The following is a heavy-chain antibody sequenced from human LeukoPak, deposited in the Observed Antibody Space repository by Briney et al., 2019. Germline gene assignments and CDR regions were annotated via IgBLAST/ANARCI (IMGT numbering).Heavy chain of an antibody. D-gene: IGHD4-17*01. Sequence: ASVKVSCKTSGYTFTGYYIHWVRQTPGQGLEWIGWINPNTGGTNYAQKFQGRVTMTRDTSIYTAYMDLSSLTSDDTAVYYCAREGHYGDYVLAFDIWGQGTMVTVSS. CDR3: AREGHYGDYVLAFDI. J-gene: IGHJ3*02. CDR2: INPNTGGT. V-gene: IGHV1-2*02. CDR1: GYTFTGYY.